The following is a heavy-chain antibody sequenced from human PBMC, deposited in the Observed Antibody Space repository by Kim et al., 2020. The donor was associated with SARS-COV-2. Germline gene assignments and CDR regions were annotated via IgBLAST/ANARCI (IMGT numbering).Heavy chain of an antibody. V-gene: IGHV4-59*01. CDR2: T. J-gene: IGHJ4*02. D-gene: IGHD2-15*01. Sequence: TNHNPSLKSRVTISVDTSKNQFSLKLSSVTAADTAVYYCARARVVTSFDYWGQGTLVTVSS. CDR3: ARARVVTSFDY.